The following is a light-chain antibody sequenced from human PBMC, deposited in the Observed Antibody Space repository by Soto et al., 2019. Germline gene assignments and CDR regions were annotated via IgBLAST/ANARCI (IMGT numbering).Light chain of an antibody. Sequence: QSVLTQPASVSGSPGQSITISCTGTSSDVGGYNYVSWYQQHPGKAPKLMIYEVSNRPSGVSNRFSGSKSGYTASLTISGLQAAEEADYYCSTYTSSSSYVFGTGTKVTVL. J-gene: IGLJ1*01. CDR3: STYTSSSSYV. CDR1: SSDVGGYNY. V-gene: IGLV2-14*01. CDR2: EVS.